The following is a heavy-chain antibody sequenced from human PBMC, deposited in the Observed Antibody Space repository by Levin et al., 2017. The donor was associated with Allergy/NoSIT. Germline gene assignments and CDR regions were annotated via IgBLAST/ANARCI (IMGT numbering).Heavy chain of an antibody. CDR2: ISGSGSST. J-gene: IGHJ4*02. CDR3: AKDERTASSSWSRFDY. Sequence: LSLTCAASGFTFSNYAMNWVRQAPGKGLEWVSVISGSGSSTYYADSVKGRFIISRDISKNTLYLQMNSLRADDTAVYYCAKDERTASSSWSRFDYWGQGTLVTVSS. V-gene: IGHV3-23*01. CDR1: GFTFSNYA. D-gene: IGHD6-13*01.